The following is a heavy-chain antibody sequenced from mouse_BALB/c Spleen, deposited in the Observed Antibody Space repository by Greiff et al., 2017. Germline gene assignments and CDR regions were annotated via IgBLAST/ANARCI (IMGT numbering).Heavy chain of an antibody. D-gene: IGHD1-1*01. CDR2: ISYSGST. J-gene: IGHJ3*01. Sequence: EVKVEESGPSLVKPSQTLSLTCSVTGDSITSGYWNWIRKFPGNKLEYMGYISYSGSTYYNPSLKSRISITRDTSKNQYYLQLNSVTTEDTATYYCARCDYGSSSWFAYWGQGTLVTVSA. V-gene: IGHV3-8*02. CDR3: ARCDYGSSSWFAY. CDR1: GDSITSGY.